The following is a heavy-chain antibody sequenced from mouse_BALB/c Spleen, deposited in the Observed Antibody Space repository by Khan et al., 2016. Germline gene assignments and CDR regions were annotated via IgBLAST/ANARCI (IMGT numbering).Heavy chain of an antibody. D-gene: IGHD2-4*01. CDR2: IWAGGST. CDR3: ARDDQDYDAWFAS. CDR1: GFSLTSSG. J-gene: IGHJ3*01. Sequence: QVQLKESGPGLVAPSQSLSITCTVSGFSLTSSGVHWVRQPPGKGLDWLGVIWAGGSTDYSSALMSRLSITKDNSQNQVFLKMNSLQTDDTALYYCARDDQDYDAWFASWGQGTLVTVSA. V-gene: IGHV2-9*02.